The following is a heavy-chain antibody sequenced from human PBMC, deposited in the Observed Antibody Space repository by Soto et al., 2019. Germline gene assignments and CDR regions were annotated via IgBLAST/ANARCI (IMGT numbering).Heavy chain of an antibody. CDR1: GYSFTDYS. J-gene: IGHJ5*01. V-gene: IGHV5-10-1*01. CDR3: ARTGSGSGLDS. CDR2: IDPRDSQT. Sequence: PGEPLKISCKPSGYSFTDYSITWVRQMSGKGLEWMGRIDPRDSQTDYSPSFKGHVTVSADNSSGTAFLQGHRVKASDTAIYYCARTGSGSGLDSWGQGTLVTVSS. D-gene: IGHD3-10*01.